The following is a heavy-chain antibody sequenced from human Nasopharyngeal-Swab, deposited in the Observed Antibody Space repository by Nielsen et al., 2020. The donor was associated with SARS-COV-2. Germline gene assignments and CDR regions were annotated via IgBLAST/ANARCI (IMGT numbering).Heavy chain of an antibody. CDR2: INWNSGSI. CDR1: GFTFDDYA. V-gene: IGHV3-9*01. CDR3: ARDGPWEQQLAPEFDY. J-gene: IGHJ4*02. Sequence: GGSLGLSCAASGFTFDDYAMHWVRQAPGKGLEWVSGINWNSGSIGYADSVKGRFTISRDNAKNSLYLQMNSLRAEDTAVYYCARDGPWEQQLAPEFDYWGQGTLVTVSS. D-gene: IGHD6-13*01.